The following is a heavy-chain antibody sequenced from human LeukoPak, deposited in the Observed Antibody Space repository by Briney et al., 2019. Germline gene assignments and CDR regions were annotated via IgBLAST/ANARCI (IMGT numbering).Heavy chain of an antibody. CDR1: GYSISSGYY. Sequence: SETLSLTCTVSGYSISSGYYWGWIRQPPGKGLEWIGSIYYSGSTYYNPSLKSRVTISVDTSKNQFSLKLSSVTAADTAVYYCARHPPKYYYDSSGFRAFDIWGQGTMVTVSS. V-gene: IGHV4-38-2*02. D-gene: IGHD3-22*01. CDR3: ARHPPKYYYDSSGFRAFDI. CDR2: IYYSGST. J-gene: IGHJ3*02.